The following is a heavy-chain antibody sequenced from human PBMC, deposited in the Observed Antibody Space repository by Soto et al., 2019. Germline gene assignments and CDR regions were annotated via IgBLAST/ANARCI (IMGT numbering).Heavy chain of an antibody. V-gene: IGHV2-26*01. Sequence: QVTLKASGPVLVKPTETLTLTCTVSGFSLSNARMGVSWIRQPPGKALEWLAHIFSNDEKSYSPSLKRQLTISTDTPKRPVVLTKTNLEPVGTATYYCARIGNMSYYDILTGYDFDYWGQGTLVTVSS. CDR1: GFSLSNARMG. CDR3: ARIGNMSYYDILTGYDFDY. CDR2: IFSNDEK. D-gene: IGHD3-9*01. J-gene: IGHJ4*02.